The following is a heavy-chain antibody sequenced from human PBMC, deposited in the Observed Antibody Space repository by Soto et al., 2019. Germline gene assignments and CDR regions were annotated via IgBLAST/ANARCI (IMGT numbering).Heavy chain of an antibody. J-gene: IGHJ4*02. D-gene: IGHD2-15*01. Sequence: EVQLVESGGGLVQGGGSLRLSCAASGFTFSSYSMNWVRQAPGKGLEWVSYISSSSTVYYADSVKGRFTISRDNAKNSLYLQMNSLRDEDTAVYYCARDRGYCSGGSCYRNLFEYWGQGTLVTVSS. CDR1: GFTFSSYS. CDR2: ISSSSTV. CDR3: ARDRGYCSGGSCYRNLFEY. V-gene: IGHV3-48*02.